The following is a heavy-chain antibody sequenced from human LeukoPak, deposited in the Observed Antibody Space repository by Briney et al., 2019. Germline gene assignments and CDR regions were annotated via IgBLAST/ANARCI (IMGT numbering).Heavy chain of an antibody. J-gene: IGHJ3*02. V-gene: IGHV3-9*01. CDR2: ISWNSGSI. D-gene: IGHD1-26*01. CDR3: AKDMFGGSHFFGAFDI. CDR1: GFTFDDYA. Sequence: QSGGSLRLSCAASGFTFDDYAMHWVRQAPGKGLEWVSGISWNSGSIGYADSVKGRFTISRDNAKNSLYLQMNSLRAEDTALYYCAKDMFGGSHFFGAFDIWGQGTMVTVSS.